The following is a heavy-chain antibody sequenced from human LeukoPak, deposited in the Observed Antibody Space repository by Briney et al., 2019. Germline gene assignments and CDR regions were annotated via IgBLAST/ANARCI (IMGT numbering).Heavy chain of an antibody. CDR1: GYTFTSYW. CDR2: FYPGDSDT. J-gene: IGHJ4*02. V-gene: IGHV5-51*01. CDR3: ARRPAYCGGVCYFADY. D-gene: IGHD2-21*01. Sequence: GESLKISCKGSGYTFTSYWIGWVRQMPGKGLEWMGIFYPGDSDTRYSPSFQGQVTISADKSISTAYLQWSSLKASDTAMYYCARRPAYCGGVCYFADYWGQGTLVTVSS.